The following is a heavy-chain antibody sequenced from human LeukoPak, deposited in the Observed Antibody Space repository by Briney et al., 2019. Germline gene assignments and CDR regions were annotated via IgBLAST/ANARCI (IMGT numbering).Heavy chain of an antibody. D-gene: IGHD6-19*01. CDR1: GFTFSTYW. CDR2: ITSDGSST. J-gene: IGHJ4*02. V-gene: IGHV3-74*01. CDR3: ARMYSSDWTHFDY. Sequence: GGSLRLSCAASGFTFSTYWMHWVRQAPGKGLVWVSRITSDGSSTSYADSVKGRFTISRDNAKNTLYLQMNNLRADDTAVYYCARMYSSDWTHFDYWGQGTLVTVSS.